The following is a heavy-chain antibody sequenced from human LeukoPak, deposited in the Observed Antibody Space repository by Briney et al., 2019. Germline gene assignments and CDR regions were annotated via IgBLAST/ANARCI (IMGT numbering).Heavy chain of an antibody. D-gene: IGHD3-10*01. Sequence: PSETLSLTCTVSGGSISSYYWSWIRQPPGKGLEWIGYIYYSGSTNHNPSLKSRVTISVDTSKNQFSLKLSSVTAADTAVYYCARVNPIYYGSGSFLYSWFDPWGQGTLVTVSS. CDR2: IYYSGST. CDR3: ARVNPIYYGSGSFLYSWFDP. V-gene: IGHV4-59*01. CDR1: GGSISSYY. J-gene: IGHJ5*02.